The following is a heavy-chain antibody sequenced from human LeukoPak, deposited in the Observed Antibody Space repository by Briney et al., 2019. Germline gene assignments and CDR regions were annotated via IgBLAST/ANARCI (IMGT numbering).Heavy chain of an antibody. D-gene: IGHD1-26*01. Sequence: HPGGSLRLSCAASGFTFRSSGMHWVRQAPGKGLEWVAFIRYDGTNKYYADSVKGRFTISRDNSKNTLYLLMNSLRAEDTAVYYCARDSGSYDYWGQGTLVTVSS. J-gene: IGHJ4*02. CDR2: IRYDGTNK. CDR1: GFTFRSSG. V-gene: IGHV3-30*02. CDR3: ARDSGSYDY.